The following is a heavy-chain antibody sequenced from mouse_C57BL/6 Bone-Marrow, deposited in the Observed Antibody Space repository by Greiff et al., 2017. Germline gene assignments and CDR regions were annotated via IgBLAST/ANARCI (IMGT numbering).Heavy chain of an antibody. CDR3: ARSYYSSSWFAY. Sequence: VQLQQPGAELVKPGASVKMSCKASGYTFTSYWITWVKQRPGQGLEWIGDIYPGSGSTNYNEKFKSKDTLTVDTSSSTAYMQLSSLTSEDSAVYYCARSYYSSSWFAYWGQGTLVTVSA. V-gene: IGHV1-55*01. D-gene: IGHD2-12*01. J-gene: IGHJ3*01. CDR1: GYTFTSYW. CDR2: IYPGSGST.